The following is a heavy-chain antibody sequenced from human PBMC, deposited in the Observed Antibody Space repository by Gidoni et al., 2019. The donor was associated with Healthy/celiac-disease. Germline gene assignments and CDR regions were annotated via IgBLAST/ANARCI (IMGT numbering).Heavy chain of an antibody. D-gene: IGHD6-6*01. CDR1: GFTFGDYA. J-gene: IGHJ4*02. V-gene: IGHV3-49*05. Sequence: EVQLVESGGGLVKPGRSLRLSCTASGFTFGDYAMSWFRQAPGKGLEWVGFIRSKAYGGTTEYAASVKGRFTISRDDSKSIAYLQMNSLKTEDTAVYYCTRDRDSSSSGLGYWGQGTLVTVSS. CDR3: TRDRDSSSSGLGY. CDR2: IRSKAYGGTT.